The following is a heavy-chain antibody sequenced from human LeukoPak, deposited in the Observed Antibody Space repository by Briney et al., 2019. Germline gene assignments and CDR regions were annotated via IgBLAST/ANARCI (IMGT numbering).Heavy chain of an antibody. D-gene: IGHD5-12*01. J-gene: IGHJ5*02. CDR1: GFTFSDYY. CDR2: ISSSGSTI. Sequence: GGSLRLSCAASGFTFSDYYMRWIRQAPRKGLGWVSYISSSGSTIYYADSVKGRFTISRDNAKNSLYLQMNSLRAEDTAVYYCARDIVATIANWFDPWGQGTLVTVSS. V-gene: IGHV3-11*01. CDR3: ARDIVATIANWFDP.